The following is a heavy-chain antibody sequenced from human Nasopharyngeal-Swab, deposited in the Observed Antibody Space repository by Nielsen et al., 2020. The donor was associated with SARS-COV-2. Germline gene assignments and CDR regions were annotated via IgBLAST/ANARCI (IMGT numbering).Heavy chain of an antibody. J-gene: IGHJ6*03. Sequence: SETLSLTCTVSGGSISSYLWSWIRQSPGKGLDWIGYMYDSGSTNYNPSLESRVSISVDTSKNQVSLKLRSVTAADTAVYYCAASAYFYYCMDVWGKGTPVTVSS. V-gene: IGHV4-59*01. CDR1: GGSISSYL. CDR2: MYDSGST. CDR3: AASAYFYYCMDV.